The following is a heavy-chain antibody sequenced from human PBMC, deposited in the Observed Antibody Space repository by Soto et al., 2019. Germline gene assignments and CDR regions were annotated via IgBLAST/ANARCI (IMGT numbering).Heavy chain of an antibody. CDR1: GFTFTTYS. CDR2: ITGTGGTT. Sequence: EVQLLESGGGLVQPGGSLRLSCAASGFTFTTYSMSWVRQAPGKGLEWVAHITGTGGTTYYADSVKGRFTISRDTSSNTLYLQMNSLRAEDTALYYCAKCMQAYWNYDAHHIWGQGTMVTVSS. J-gene: IGHJ3*02. CDR3: AKCMQAYWNYDAHHI. V-gene: IGHV3-23*01. D-gene: IGHD1-7*01.